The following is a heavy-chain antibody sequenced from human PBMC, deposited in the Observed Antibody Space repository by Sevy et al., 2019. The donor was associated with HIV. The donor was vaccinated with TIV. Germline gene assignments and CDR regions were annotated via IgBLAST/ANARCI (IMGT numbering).Heavy chain of an antibody. Sequence: GGSLRLSCAASGFTFSDYRMHWVRQAPGKGLEWVAVISYDGRNNKYNADSVKGRLTISRDNSKNTVYLQMNSLRAEHTAIYYCARDSGEILSSAFDYWGQGTLVTVSS. J-gene: IGHJ4*02. V-gene: IGHV3-30*04. CDR2: ISYDGRNNK. CDR3: ARDSGEILSSAFDY. D-gene: IGHD2-15*01. CDR1: GFTFSDYR.